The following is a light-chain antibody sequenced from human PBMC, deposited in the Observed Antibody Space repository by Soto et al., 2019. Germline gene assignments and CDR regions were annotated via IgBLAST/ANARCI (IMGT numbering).Light chain of an antibody. CDR3: QQSCRTPPT. CDR2: AES. V-gene: IGKV1-39*01. J-gene: IGKJ2*01. CDR1: QSISSY. Sequence: DIQMTQSPSSLSASVGDRVTITCRASQSISSYFNWYQQKPGKAPKLLIYAESSVQSGVPSRFSGSGSGTDFTLTISSLKPEDLATSYCQQSCRTPPTFSKGTKLEIK.